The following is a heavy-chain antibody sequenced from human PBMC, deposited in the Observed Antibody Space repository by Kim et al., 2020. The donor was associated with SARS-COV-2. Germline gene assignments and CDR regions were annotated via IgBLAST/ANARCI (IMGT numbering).Heavy chain of an antibody. D-gene: IGHD2-15*01. Sequence: GGSLRLSCAASGFTFSSYGMHWVRQAPGKGLEWVAVISYDGSNKYYADSVKGRFTISRDNSKNTLYLQMNSLRAEDTAVYYCAKTGGYCSGGSCYSGYYYMDVWGKGTTVTVSS. CDR1: GFTFSSYG. CDR3: AKTGGYCSGGSCYSGYYYMDV. J-gene: IGHJ6*03. CDR2: ISYDGSNK. V-gene: IGHV3-30*18.